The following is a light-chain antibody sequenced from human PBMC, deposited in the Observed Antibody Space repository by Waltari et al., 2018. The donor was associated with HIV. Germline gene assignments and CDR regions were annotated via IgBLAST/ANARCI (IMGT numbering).Light chain of an antibody. CDR3: CSYAGNYAWV. J-gene: IGLJ3*02. V-gene: IGLV2-11*01. CDR1: SSDVGAYKF. CDR2: AVT. Sequence: QSALTQPRSVSGSPGQSVTISCTGTSSDVGAYKFVSWYQQHPGKAPKLLIYAVTTRPSGVPDRFSGSKSGNSASLIISGLQAGDEAHYFCCSYAGNYAWVFGGGTKLTVL.